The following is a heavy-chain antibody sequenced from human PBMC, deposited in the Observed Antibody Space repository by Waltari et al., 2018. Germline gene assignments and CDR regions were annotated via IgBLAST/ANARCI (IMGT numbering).Heavy chain of an antibody. V-gene: IGHV3-21*06. CDR3: ARGKAFDP. CDR1: GWSFDEYS. J-gene: IGHJ5*02. Sequence: VRLVESGGGRVEPGESLRLSWVGPGWSFDEYSMNWVRQAPGKGLEWVSSLNNGGDYKGYADSVEGRFTISRDNDKNTLYLQMNDLRVDDTAIYYCARGKAFDPWGQGTRVNVSS. CDR2: LNNGGDYK.